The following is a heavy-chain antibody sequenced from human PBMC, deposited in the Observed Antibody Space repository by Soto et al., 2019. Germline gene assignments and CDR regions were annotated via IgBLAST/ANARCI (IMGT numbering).Heavy chain of an antibody. CDR1: GFTFNTYD. D-gene: IGHD2-21*01. CDR3: VRSGTARLLRHSWFDT. J-gene: IGHJ5*02. CDR2: ITTSSAYI. Sequence: EVQLVESGGGLVKPGGSLRLSCAASGFTFNTYDMNWVRQAPGKGLEWVSSITTSSAYIYYADSLKSRITISRDNAKNALFLQMYSLRAEDTAVYYCVRSGTARLLRHSWFDTWGQGTLVTVSS. V-gene: IGHV3-21*01.